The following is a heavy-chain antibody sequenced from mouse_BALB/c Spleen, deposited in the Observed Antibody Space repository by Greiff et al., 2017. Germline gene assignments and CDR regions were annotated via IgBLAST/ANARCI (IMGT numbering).Heavy chain of an antibody. CDR2: IDPANGNT. J-gene: IGHJ3*01. CDR3: ASDSSGYAWFAY. V-gene: IGHV14-3*02. Sequence: EVKLVESGAELVKPGASVKLSCTASGFNIKDTYMHWVKQRPEQGLEWIGRIDPANGNTKYDPKFQGKATITADTSSNTAYLQLSSLTSEDTAVYYCASDSSGYAWFAYWGQGTLVTVSA. CDR1: GFNIKDTY. D-gene: IGHD3-2*01.